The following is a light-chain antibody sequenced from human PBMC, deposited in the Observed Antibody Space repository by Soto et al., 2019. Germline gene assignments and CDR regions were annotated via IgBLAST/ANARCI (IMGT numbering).Light chain of an antibody. CDR1: SSDVGGYNY. V-gene: IGLV2-14*01. Sequence: QSVLTQPASVSGSPGQSITISCTGTSSDVGGYNYVAWYQQHPGKVPRLMIYEVSNRPSGVSNRFSGSKSGSTASLTISGLQAEDEADYYCSSYTSSSTLVFGGGTQLTVL. CDR2: EVS. J-gene: IGLJ2*01. CDR3: SSYTSSSTLV.